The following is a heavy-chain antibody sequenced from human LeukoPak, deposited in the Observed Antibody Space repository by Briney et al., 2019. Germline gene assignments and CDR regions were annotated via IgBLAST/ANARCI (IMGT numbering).Heavy chain of an antibody. J-gene: IGHJ4*02. D-gene: IGHD3-22*01. CDR3: SRAQWVIREIGHY. CDR2: ISDTGHTI. V-gene: IGHV3-48*02. Sequence: PGGSLRLSCAASGFIFTTSGMNWVRQAPGKELEWLAYISDTGHTIYYADSVRGRFTVSRDNAKNLLYLQMNRLRDDETAIYYCSRAQWVIREIGHYWEQGTLVTVSS. CDR1: GFIFTTSG.